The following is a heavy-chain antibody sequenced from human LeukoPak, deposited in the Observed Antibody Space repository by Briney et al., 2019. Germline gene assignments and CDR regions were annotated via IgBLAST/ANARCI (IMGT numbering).Heavy chain of an antibody. D-gene: IGHD5-24*01. CDR3: ATQGDGYNAFFDY. Sequence: GGSLRLSCAASGFTFSSYSMNWVRQAPGEGLEWVSSISSSSSYIYYADSVKGRFTISGDNAKNSLYLQMNSLRAEDTALYYCATQGDGYNAFFDYWGQGTLVTVSS. CDR2: ISSSSSYI. J-gene: IGHJ4*02. V-gene: IGHV3-21*01. CDR1: GFTFSSYS.